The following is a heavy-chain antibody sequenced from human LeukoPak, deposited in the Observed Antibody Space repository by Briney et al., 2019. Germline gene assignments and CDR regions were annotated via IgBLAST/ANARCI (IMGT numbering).Heavy chain of an antibody. J-gene: IGHJ5*02. D-gene: IGHD3-22*01. CDR1: GGSISSYY. CDR3: AREINSSGYYR. V-gene: IGHV4-59*12. Sequence: PSETLSLTCTVSGGSISSYYWSWIRQPPGKGLEWIGYIYYSGSTNYNPSLKSRVTMSVDTSKNQFSLKLSSVTAADTAVYYCAREINSSGYYRWGQGTLVTVSS. CDR2: IYYSGST.